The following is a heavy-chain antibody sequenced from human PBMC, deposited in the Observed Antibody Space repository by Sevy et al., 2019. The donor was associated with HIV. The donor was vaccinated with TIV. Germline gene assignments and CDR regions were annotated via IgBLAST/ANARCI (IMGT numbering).Heavy chain of an antibody. CDR3: AREKCCGGARYHFDY. J-gene: IGHJ4*02. CDR1: GFTFDDYG. D-gene: IGHD2-21*02. Sequence: GGSLRLSCVASGFTFDDYGMSWVRQVPGKGLEWVSSIIWNGGSKTYADSVKGRFIISRDNGKNSLYLQMNSLRAEDPALYFCAREKCCGGARYHFDYWGQGTLVTVSS. CDR2: IIWNGGSK. V-gene: IGHV3-20*04.